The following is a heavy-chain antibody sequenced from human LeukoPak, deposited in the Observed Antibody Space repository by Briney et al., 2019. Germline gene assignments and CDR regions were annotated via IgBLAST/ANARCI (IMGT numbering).Heavy chain of an antibody. J-gene: IGHJ4*02. V-gene: IGHV1-2*02. CDR3: ARDFEQWLVRWDY. CDR1: GYTFTGYY. CDR2: INPNSGGT. Sequence: ASVKVSCKASGYTFTGYYMHWVRQAPGQGLEWMGWINPNSGGTNYAQKFQGRITMTRDTSISTAYMELSRLRSDDTAVYYCARDFEQWLVRWDYWGQGTLVTVSS. D-gene: IGHD6-19*01.